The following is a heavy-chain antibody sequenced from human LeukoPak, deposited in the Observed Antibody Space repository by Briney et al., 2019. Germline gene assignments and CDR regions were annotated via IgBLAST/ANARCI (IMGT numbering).Heavy chain of an antibody. D-gene: IGHD3-22*01. J-gene: IGHJ3*02. CDR2: IYYSGST. Sequence: PSETLSLTCTVSGGSISSYYWSWIRQPPGKGLEWIGYIYYSGSTYYNPSLKSRVTISVDTSKNQFSLKLSSVTAADTAVYYCARTVDGYYYDSNAAFDIWGQGTMVTVSS. V-gene: IGHV4-59*12. CDR1: GGSISSYY. CDR3: ARTVDGYYYDSNAAFDI.